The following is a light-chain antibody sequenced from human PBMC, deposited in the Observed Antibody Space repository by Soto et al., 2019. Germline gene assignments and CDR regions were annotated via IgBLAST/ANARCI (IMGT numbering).Light chain of an antibody. J-gene: IGLJ1*01. CDR3: SSYTSSTAYV. Sequence: QSVLIQPYSVSASPGHSITISCTGTGGDGGGYKYVSWYERHPGKAPKLMVYEVSNRPSGVSNRFSGSKSGNTASLTISRLQAEDEADYYCSSYTSSTAYVFGTGTKVTVL. CDR2: EVS. CDR1: GGDGGGYKY. V-gene: IGLV2-14*01.